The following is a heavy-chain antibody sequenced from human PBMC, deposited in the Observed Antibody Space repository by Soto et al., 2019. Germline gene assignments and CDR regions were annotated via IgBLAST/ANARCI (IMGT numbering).Heavy chain of an antibody. CDR3: ATDLPSFGSIFGVAKHY. CDR1: GYTLTELS. J-gene: IGHJ4*02. V-gene: IGHV1-24*01. CDR2: FDPEDGET. D-gene: IGHD3-3*01. Sequence: ASVKVSCKVSGYTLTELSMHWVRQAPGKGLEWMGGFDPEDGETIYAQKFQGRVTMTEDTSTDTAYMELSSLRSEDTAVYYCATDLPSFGSIFGVAKHYWRQGTLVTVSS.